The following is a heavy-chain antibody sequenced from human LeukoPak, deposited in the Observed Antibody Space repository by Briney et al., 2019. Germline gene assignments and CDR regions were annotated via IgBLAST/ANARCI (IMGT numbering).Heavy chain of an antibody. Sequence: SSETLSLTCTVSGGSISGSSYYWGWIRQPPGKGLEWIGSIYYSGSTYYNPSLKSRVTISVDTSKNQFSLKLSSVTAADTAVYYCARQNNSGSYYPENAFNIWGQGTMVTVSS. CDR2: IYYSGST. D-gene: IGHD1-26*01. CDR1: GGSISGSSYY. J-gene: IGHJ3*02. CDR3: ARQNNSGSYYPENAFNI. V-gene: IGHV4-39*01.